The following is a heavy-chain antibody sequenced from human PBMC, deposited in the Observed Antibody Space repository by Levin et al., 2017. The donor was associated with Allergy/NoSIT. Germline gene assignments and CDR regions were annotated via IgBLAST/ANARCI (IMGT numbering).Heavy chain of an antibody. CDR3: VKEAQNYGDY. V-gene: IGHV3-23*01. CDR1: GFTFTDYA. Sequence: PGESLKISCTASGFTFTDYAMSWVRQAPGKGLDWVSSINGRGDSPYYADSVKGRFTISRDNSKRTIYLQMNSLRAEDTAIYYCVKEAQNYGDYWGQGRLVTVSS. J-gene: IGHJ4*02. CDR2: INGRGDSP. D-gene: IGHD1-7*01.